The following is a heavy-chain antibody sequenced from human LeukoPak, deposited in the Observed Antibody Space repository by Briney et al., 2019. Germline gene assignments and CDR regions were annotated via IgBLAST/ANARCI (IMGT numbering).Heavy chain of an antibody. V-gene: IGHV3-30*01. Sequence: GRSLRLSCEVSEFTFSHFAMHWVRQAPGKGLEWVAVVSSHGNDGFYADSVKGRFTISRDNSKNTLYLQIDSVRPEDTAIYYCTREAYNYNDFDYWGQGTLVTVSS. CDR3: TREAYNYNDFDY. J-gene: IGHJ4*02. CDR2: VSSHGNDG. D-gene: IGHD5-24*01. CDR1: EFTFSHFA.